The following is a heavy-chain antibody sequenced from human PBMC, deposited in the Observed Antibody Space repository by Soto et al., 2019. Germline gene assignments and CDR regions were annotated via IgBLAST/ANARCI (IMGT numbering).Heavy chain of an antibody. CDR3: ARVPLGSSSSHYFDF. CDR2: IYDNRTF. V-gene: IGHV4-61*01. Sequence: SETLSLTCTVSGGSVSSGSFYWSWIRQPPGKGLEGIGFIYDNRTFNYNASLKSRVTISVDTSKHQFSLKLSSVTAADTAVYYCARVPLGSSSSHYFDFWCQGALVT. D-gene: IGHD6-6*01. CDR1: GGSVSSGSFY. J-gene: IGHJ4*02.